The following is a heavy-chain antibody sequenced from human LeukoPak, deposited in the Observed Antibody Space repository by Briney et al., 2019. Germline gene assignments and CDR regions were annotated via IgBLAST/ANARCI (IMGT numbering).Heavy chain of an antibody. Sequence: ASVKVSCKVSGYTLTELSMHWVRQAPGKGLEWMGGFDAENGETIYAQKFQGRVTMTEDTSTDTAYMELSSLRSEDTAVYYFATADYYGSGSYYNPFDYWGQGTLVTVSS. CDR1: GYTLTELS. J-gene: IGHJ4*02. CDR2: FDAENGET. D-gene: IGHD3-10*01. CDR3: ATADYYGSGSYYNPFDY. V-gene: IGHV1-24*01.